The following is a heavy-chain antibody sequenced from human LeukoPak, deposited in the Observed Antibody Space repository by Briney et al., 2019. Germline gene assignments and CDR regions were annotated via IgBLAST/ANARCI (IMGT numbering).Heavy chain of an antibody. V-gene: IGHV3-23*01. J-gene: IGHJ6*02. Sequence: GGSLRLACAASGFTFNNNRMGWVRQTPGKGLEWVSVISGSGGTTYYADSVKGRFTISRDSSKNTLYLQMNSLRAEDTAVYYCAKVSGGGLYYDGMDVWGQGTTVTVSS. CDR3: AKVSGGGLYYDGMDV. CDR1: GFTFNNNR. CDR2: ISGSGGTT. D-gene: IGHD1-14*01.